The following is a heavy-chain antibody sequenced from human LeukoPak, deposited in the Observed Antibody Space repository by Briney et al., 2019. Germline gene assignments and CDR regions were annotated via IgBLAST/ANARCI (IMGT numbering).Heavy chain of an antibody. D-gene: IGHD2-2*01. J-gene: IGHJ6*03. CDR1: GLTFSTSG. CDR2: IGPTGSDR. Sequence: GGSLRLSCTASGLTFSTSGFNWVRQAPGKGLEWVASIGPTGSDRYHADSIKGRFTISRDNANNFLYLQMNSLRAEDTAVYYCARVWEYQLLFPYYYYMDVWGKGTTVTVSS. CDR3: ARVWEYQLLFPYYYYMDV. V-gene: IGHV3-21*06.